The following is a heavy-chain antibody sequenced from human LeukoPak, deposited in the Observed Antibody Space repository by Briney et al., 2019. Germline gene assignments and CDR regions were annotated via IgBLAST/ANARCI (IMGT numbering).Heavy chain of an antibody. CDR1: GFTFSSYA. Sequence: GGSLRLSCAASGFTFSSYAMSWVRQAPGKGLEWVSAISGSGGSTYYADSVKGRFTISRDNSKNTLYLHMNSLRAEDTAVYYCAKDQWGIAVAGHFDYWGQGTLVTVSS. J-gene: IGHJ4*02. CDR3: AKDQWGIAVAGHFDY. D-gene: IGHD6-19*01. V-gene: IGHV3-23*01. CDR2: ISGSGGST.